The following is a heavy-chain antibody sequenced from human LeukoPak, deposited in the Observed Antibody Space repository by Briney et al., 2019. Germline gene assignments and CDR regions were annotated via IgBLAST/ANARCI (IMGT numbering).Heavy chain of an antibody. V-gene: IGHV4-38-2*02. CDR1: GYSISSGYY. J-gene: IGHJ5*02. D-gene: IGHD5-18*01. CDR3: ARGGGIQLWLPKLDWFDP. CDR2: IYHSGST. Sequence: PSETLSLACTVSGYSISSGYYWGWIRQPPGKGLEWIGSIYHSGSTYYNPSLKSRVTISVDTSKNQFSLKLSSVTAADTAVYYCARGGGIQLWLPKLDWFDPWGQGTLVTVSS.